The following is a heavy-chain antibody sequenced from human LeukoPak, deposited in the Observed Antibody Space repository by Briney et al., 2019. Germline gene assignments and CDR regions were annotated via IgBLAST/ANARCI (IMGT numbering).Heavy chain of an antibody. CDR1: GFTFSSYG. D-gene: IGHD6-6*01. CDR2: KWYDGSNK. J-gene: IGHJ4*02. CDR3: ARDFKTSSSASFDYFDY. V-gene: IGHV3-33*01. Sequence: PGRSLRLSCAASGFTFSSYGMHWVRQAPGKGLEWVAVKWYDGSNKYYADSVKGRFTISRDNSKNTLYLQMNSLRPEDTAVYYCARDFKTSSSASFDYFDYWGQGTLVTVSS.